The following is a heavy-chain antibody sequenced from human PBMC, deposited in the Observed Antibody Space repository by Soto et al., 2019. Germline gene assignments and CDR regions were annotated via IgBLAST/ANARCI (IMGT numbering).Heavy chain of an antibody. D-gene: IGHD6-13*01. CDR2: FDPEDGET. CDR1: GYTLTELS. Sequence: ASVKVSCKVSGYTLTELSMHWVRPAPGKGLEWMGGFDPEDGETIYAQKFQGRVTMTEDTSTDTAYMELSSLRSEDTAVYYCATPAAADFDYGMDVWGQGTTVTVS. V-gene: IGHV1-24*01. J-gene: IGHJ6*02. CDR3: ATPAAADFDYGMDV.